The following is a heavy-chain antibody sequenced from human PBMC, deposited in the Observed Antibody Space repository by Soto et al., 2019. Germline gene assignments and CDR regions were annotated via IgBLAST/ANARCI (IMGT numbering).Heavy chain of an antibody. D-gene: IGHD5-18*01. J-gene: IGHJ4*02. V-gene: IGHV4-34*01. CDR3: ARVLLQDTGMLED. CDR1: GGSFSGYY. Sequence: QVQLQQWGAGLLKPSETLSLTCAVYGGSFSGYYWSWIRQPPGKGLEWIGEINHSGSTNYNPSLKSRVIISVDTSKNQFSLKLSSVTAADTAVYYCARVLLQDTGMLEDWGQGTLVTVSS. CDR2: INHSGST.